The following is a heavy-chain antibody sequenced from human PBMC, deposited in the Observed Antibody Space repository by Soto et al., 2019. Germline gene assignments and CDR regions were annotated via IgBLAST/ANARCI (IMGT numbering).Heavy chain of an antibody. J-gene: IGHJ4*02. Sequence: QVHLVQSGAEVKKHGASVKVSYKGSGYDFTTYVITWLRQAPGQGLEWMAWISAHNGNTDYAQKLQGRVTVTRDTSTSTAYMELRSLRSDDTAMYYCARGRYGDYWGQGALVTFSP. D-gene: IGHD1-1*01. V-gene: IGHV1-18*01. CDR1: GYDFTTYV. CDR3: ARGRYGDY. CDR2: ISAHNGNT.